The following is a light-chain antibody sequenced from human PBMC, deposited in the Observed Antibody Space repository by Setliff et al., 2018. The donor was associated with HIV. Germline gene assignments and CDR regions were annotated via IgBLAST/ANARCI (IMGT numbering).Light chain of an antibody. CDR1: SSDVGGHNY. Sequence: QSALTQPASVSGSPGQSITVSCTGTSSDVGGHNYVSWYQQHPGKVPKLLIYDVSNRPSGVPDRFSGSKSGNTSSLTISGLQAEDEAEYYCSSYTTSATFVFGTGTKVTVL. CDR2: DVS. CDR3: SSYTTSATFV. V-gene: IGLV2-14*03. J-gene: IGLJ1*01.